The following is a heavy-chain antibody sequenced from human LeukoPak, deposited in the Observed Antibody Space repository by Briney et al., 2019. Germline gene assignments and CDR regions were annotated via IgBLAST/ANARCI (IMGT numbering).Heavy chain of an antibody. CDR3: APSGYDWGGFDF. D-gene: IGHD5-12*01. J-gene: IGHJ4*02. V-gene: IGHV4-39*07. Sequence: SETLSLTCTVFGASISSSSYYWGWIRQPPGKGLEWIGSIYYSGRTYYSSSLKSRVTMSLDTSKHQFSLRLSSVTAADTAVYYCAPSGYDWGGFDFWSQGTLVTVSS. CDR2: IYYSGRT. CDR1: GASISSSSYY.